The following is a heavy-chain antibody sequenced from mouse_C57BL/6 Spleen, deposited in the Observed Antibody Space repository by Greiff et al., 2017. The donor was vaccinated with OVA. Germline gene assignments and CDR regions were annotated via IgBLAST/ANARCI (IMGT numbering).Heavy chain of an antibody. CDR3: ARLDYYDYDGYAMDY. V-gene: IGHV1-52*01. CDR2: IDPSDSET. Sequence: VQLQQPGAELVRPGSSVKLSCKASGYTFTSYWMHWVKQRPIQGLEWIGNIDPSDSETHYNQKFKDKATLTVDKSSSTAYMQLSSLTSEDSAVYYCARLDYYDYDGYAMDYWGQGTSVTVSS. J-gene: IGHJ4*01. CDR1: GYTFTSYW. D-gene: IGHD2-4*01.